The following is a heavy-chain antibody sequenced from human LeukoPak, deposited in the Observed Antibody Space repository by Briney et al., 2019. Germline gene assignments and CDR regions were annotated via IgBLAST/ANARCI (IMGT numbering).Heavy chain of an antibody. CDR3: AKVISPHRAPAAFDI. V-gene: IGHV3-23*01. CDR1: GGSVSGSSYY. J-gene: IGHJ3*02. CDR2: ISGSGGST. Sequence: ETLSLTCTVSGGSVSGSSYYWGWVRQAPGKGLEWVSAISGSGGSTYYADSVKGRFTISRDNSKNTLYLQMNSLRAEDTAVYYCAKVISPHRAPAAFDIWGQGTMVTVSS. D-gene: IGHD1-14*01.